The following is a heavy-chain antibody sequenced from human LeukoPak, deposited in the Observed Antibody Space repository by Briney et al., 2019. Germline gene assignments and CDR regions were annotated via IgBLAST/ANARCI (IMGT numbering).Heavy chain of an antibody. Sequence: PGGSLRLSCAASGFTFSDAWMTWVRQAPGKGLECVGFIQSKTDGGTTDSAAPVKGRSTVSRDDSKNTLYLQMNSLNSEDTAVYYCTTWSSQFDYWGQGTLVTVSS. D-gene: IGHD6-6*01. CDR2: IQSKTDGGTT. CDR3: TTWSSQFDY. CDR1: GFTFSDAW. V-gene: IGHV3-15*05. J-gene: IGHJ4*02.